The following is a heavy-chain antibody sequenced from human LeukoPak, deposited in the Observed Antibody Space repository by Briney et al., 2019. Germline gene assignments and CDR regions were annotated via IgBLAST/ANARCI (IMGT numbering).Heavy chain of an antibody. D-gene: IGHD1-26*01. J-gene: IGHJ4*02. V-gene: IGHV4-30-4*07. CDR3: ASLYSGSYYALDY. Sequence: SETLSLTCVVSGDSISSGGYSWSWIRQTPGKGLEWIAYIHDSGSTYNNPSLKSRLSISIDTSKNQFSLKLNSVTAADTAVYYCASLYSGSYYALDYWGQGTLVTVSS. CDR1: GDSISSGGYS. CDR2: IHDSGST.